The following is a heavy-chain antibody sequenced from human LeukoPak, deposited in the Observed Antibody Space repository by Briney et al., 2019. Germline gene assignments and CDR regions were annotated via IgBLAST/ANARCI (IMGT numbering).Heavy chain of an antibody. CDR2: IYYSGSA. V-gene: IGHV4-39*01. CDR1: GGSISSSSYY. CDR3: ARATGYSNYDFDY. D-gene: IGHD4-11*01. Sequence: SETLSLTCTVSGGSISSSSYYWGWIRQPPGKGLEWIGSIYYSGSAYYNPSLKSRVTISVDTSKNQFSLKLSSVTAADTAVYYCARATGYSNYDFDYWGQGTLVTVSS. J-gene: IGHJ4*02.